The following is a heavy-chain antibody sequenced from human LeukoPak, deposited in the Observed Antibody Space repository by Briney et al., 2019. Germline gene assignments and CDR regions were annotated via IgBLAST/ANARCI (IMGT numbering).Heavy chain of an antibody. CDR3: ASSGVIWFGEFYAFDI. CDR1: GGSISSYY. J-gene: IGHJ3*02. Sequence: SETLSLTCTVSGGSISSYYWSWIRQPAGKGLEWIGRIYTSGSTNYNPSLKSRATMSVDTSKNQFSLKLSSVTAAATAVYYCASSGVIWFGEFYAFDIWGQGTMVTVSS. CDR2: IYTSGST. V-gene: IGHV4-4*07. D-gene: IGHD3-10*01.